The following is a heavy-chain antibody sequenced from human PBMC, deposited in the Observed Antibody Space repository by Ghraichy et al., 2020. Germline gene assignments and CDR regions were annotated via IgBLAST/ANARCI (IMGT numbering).Heavy chain of an antibody. CDR2: ITDNGGTT. J-gene: IGHJ1*01. CDR3: AKFARDWPNEYLQH. D-gene: IGHD3/OR15-3a*01. Sequence: GESLNISCAAAGFTFRTYAMSWVRQAPGKGLEWVSAITDNGGTTYEAKSVKGRFTISRDNSKNTLFLQMNSLRGEDTAVYYCAKFARDWPNEYLQHWGQGALVTVSS. V-gene: IGHV3-23*01. CDR1: GFTFRTYA.